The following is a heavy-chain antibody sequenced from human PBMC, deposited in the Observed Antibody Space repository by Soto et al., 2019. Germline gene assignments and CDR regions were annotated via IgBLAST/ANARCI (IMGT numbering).Heavy chain of an antibody. Sequence: SETLSLTCTVSGGSISSSSYYWGWIRQPPGKGLEWIGSIYYSGSTYYNPSLKSRVTISVDTPKNQFSLKLSFVTAADTAVYYCARYSWGFDAFDIWGQGTMVTVSS. CDR1: GGSISSSSYY. D-gene: IGHD1-1*01. CDR3: ARYSWGFDAFDI. V-gene: IGHV4-39*01. CDR2: IYYSGST. J-gene: IGHJ3*02.